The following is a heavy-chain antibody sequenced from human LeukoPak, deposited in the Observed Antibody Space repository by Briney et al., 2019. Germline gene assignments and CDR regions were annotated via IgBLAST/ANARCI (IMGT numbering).Heavy chain of an antibody. CDR3: ASGPCSSTSCYRSAEYFQH. CDR2: IIPILGIA. J-gene: IGHJ1*01. V-gene: IGHV1-69*04. CDR1: GGTFSSYA. Sequence: SVKVSCKASGGTFSSYAISWVRQAPGQGLEWMGRIIPILGIAHYAQKFQGRVTITADKSTSTAYMELSSLRSEDTAVYYCASGPCSSTSCYRSAEYFQHWGQGTLVTVSS. D-gene: IGHD2-2*02.